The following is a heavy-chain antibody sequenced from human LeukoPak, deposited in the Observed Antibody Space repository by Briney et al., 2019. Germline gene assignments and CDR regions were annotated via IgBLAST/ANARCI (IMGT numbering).Heavy chain of an antibody. D-gene: IGHD3-10*01. CDR3: ARDVITMVRGVMNVVYYYGMDV. CDR1: GGSVSGFY. J-gene: IGHJ6*02. CDR2: IYYSGST. V-gene: IGHV4-59*02. Sequence: SETLSLTCTVSGGSVSGFYWSWIRQPPGKGLEWIGHIYYSGSTNYNPSLKSRVTISVDTSKNQFSLKLSSVTAADTAVYYCARDVITMVRGVMNVVYYYGMDVWGQGTTVTVSS.